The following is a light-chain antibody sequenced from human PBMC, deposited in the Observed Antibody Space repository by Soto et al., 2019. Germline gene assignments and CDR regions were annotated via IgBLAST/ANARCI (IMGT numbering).Light chain of an antibody. J-gene: IGKJ3*01. CDR3: QQYYDTPLT. Sequence: DIVMTQSPDSLAVSLGERATINCKSSQSILYSSNNKNYLAWYQQKPGQPPKLLIYWASTRESGVPDRFSGSGSGTDFTLTISSLQAEDVAVYYCQQYYDTPLTFGPGTKVDL. CDR2: WAS. V-gene: IGKV4-1*01. CDR1: QSILYSSNNKNY.